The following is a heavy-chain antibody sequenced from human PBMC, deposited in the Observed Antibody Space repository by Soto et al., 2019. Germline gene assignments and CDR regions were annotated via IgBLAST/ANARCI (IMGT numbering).Heavy chain of an antibody. CDR1: GVSISNYH. D-gene: IGHD5-12*01. V-gene: IGHV4-59*01. Sequence: SETLSLTCTVSGVSISNYHWSWIRQPPGKGLEWIGYIYSGNTNYNPSLKSRLTISLDTSKSQFSLRLTSVTAADTAVYYCARAYGGYADYWGQGALVTVSS. J-gene: IGHJ4*02. CDR2: IYSGNT. CDR3: ARAYGGYADY.